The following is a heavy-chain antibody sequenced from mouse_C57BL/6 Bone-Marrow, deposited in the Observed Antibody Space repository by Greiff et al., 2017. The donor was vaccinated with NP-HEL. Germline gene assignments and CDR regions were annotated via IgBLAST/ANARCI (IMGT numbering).Heavy chain of an antibody. V-gene: IGHV1-64*01. Sequence: VQRVESGAELVKPGASVKLSCKASGYTFTSYWMHWVKQRPGQGLEWIGMIHPNSGSTNYNEKFKSKATLTVDKSSSTAYMQLSSLTSEDSAVYYCARRGTYYHDSSPFAYWGQGTLVTVSA. D-gene: IGHD1-1*01. CDR1: GYTFTSYW. J-gene: IGHJ3*01. CDR2: IHPNSGST. CDR3: ARRGTYYHDSSPFAY.